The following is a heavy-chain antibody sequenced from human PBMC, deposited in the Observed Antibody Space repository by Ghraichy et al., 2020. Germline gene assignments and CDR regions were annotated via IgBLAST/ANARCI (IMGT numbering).Heavy chain of an antibody. CDR2: INSDGSST. V-gene: IGHV3-74*01. D-gene: IGHD2-15*01. CDR1: GFTFSSYW. Sequence: GGSLRLSCAASGFTFSSYWMHWVRQAPGKGLVWVSRINSDGSSTNYADSVQGRFTISRDNAKNTMYLQMNSLRAEDTVVYHCVRDSTLLRDAFDIWGQGTMVTVSS. CDR3: VRDSTLLRDAFDI. J-gene: IGHJ3*02.